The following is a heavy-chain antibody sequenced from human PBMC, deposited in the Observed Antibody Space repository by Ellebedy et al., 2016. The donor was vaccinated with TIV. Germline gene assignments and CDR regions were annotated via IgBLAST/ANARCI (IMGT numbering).Heavy chain of an antibody. D-gene: IGHD5-24*01. V-gene: IGHV4-59*08. CDR3: ARHIRDGYNLGYYYYYYGMDV. CDR2: IYYSGST. CDR1: GGSISSYY. Sequence: SETLSLTCTVSGGSISSYYWSWIRQPPGKGLEWIGYIYYSGSTNYNPSLKSRVTISVDTSKNQFSLKLSSATAADTAVYYCARHIRDGYNLGYYYYYYGMDVWGQGTTVTVSS. J-gene: IGHJ6*02.